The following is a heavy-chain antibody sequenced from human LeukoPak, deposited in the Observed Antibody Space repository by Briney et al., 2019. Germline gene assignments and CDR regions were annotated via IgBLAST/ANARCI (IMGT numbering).Heavy chain of an antibody. Sequence: PGGSLRLSCAASGFTFSTYWMNRYRQAPGKGLEWVGNINQDASEINYVDSVRVRFTISRDNAKNSLHLQMNSLRAEDTAVYYCATDRDNSDWQKRFDSWGQGTLVTVSS. CDR1: GFTFSTYW. CDR2: INQDASEI. V-gene: IGHV3-7*01. J-gene: IGHJ4*02. D-gene: IGHD2-21*02. CDR3: ATDRDNSDWQKRFDS.